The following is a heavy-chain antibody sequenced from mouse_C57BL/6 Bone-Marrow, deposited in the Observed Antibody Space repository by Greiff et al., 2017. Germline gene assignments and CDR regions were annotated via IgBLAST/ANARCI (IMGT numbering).Heavy chain of an antibody. J-gene: IGHJ2*01. Sequence: QVQLQQPGAELVRPGTSVKLSCKASGYTFTSYWMHWVKQRPGQGLEWIGVIDPSDSYTNYNQKFKGKATLTVDTSSSTAYMQLSSLTSEDSAVYYCARGQLRYYFDYWGQGTTLTVSS. CDR3: ARGQLRYYFDY. V-gene: IGHV1-59*01. CDR2: IDPSDSYT. CDR1: GYTFTSYW. D-gene: IGHD3-2*02.